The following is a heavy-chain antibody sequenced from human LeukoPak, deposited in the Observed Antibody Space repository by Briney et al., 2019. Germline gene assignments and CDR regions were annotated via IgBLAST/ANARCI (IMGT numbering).Heavy chain of an antibody. CDR1: GGSISSSSYY. Sequence: PSETLSLTCTVSGGSISSSSYYWGWIRQPPGKGLEWIGSIYYSGSTYYNPSLKSRVTISVDTSKNQFSLKLSSVTAADTAVYYCARGLEQLAIDYWGQGTLVTVSS. V-gene: IGHV4-39*07. CDR2: IYYSGST. CDR3: ARGLEQLAIDY. J-gene: IGHJ4*02. D-gene: IGHD6-13*01.